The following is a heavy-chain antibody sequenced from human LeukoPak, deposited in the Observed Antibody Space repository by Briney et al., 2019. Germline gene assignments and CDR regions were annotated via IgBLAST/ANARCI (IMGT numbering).Heavy chain of an antibody. CDR1: GFTFSSYA. CDR2: ISYDGSNK. D-gene: IGHD3-22*01. CDR3: ARDFKKLDDSSGYYA. J-gene: IGHJ5*02. Sequence: GGSLRLSCAASGFTFSSYAMHWVRQAPGKGLEWVAVISYDGSNKYYADSVKGRFTISRDNSKNTLYLQMNSLRAEDTAVYYCARDFKKLDDSSGYYAWGQGTLVTVSS. V-gene: IGHV3-30*04.